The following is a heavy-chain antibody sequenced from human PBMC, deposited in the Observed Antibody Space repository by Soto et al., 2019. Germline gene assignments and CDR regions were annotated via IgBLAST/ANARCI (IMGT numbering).Heavy chain of an antibody. CDR1: GGSISSGGYS. Sequence: PSETLSLTCAVSGGSISSGGYSWSWIGQPPGKGLEWIGYIYHSGSTYYNPSLKSRVTISVDRSKNQFSLKLSSVTAADTAVYYCQGFYDFWSGYYRAPAQSNDYWGQGTLVTVSS. J-gene: IGHJ4*02. CDR2: IYHSGST. CDR3: QGFYDFWSGYYRAPAQSNDY. V-gene: IGHV4-30-2*01. D-gene: IGHD3-3*01.